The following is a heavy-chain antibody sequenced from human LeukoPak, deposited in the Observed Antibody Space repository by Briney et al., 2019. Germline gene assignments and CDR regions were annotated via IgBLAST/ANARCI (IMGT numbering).Heavy chain of an antibody. CDR2: ISYDGSNK. V-gene: IGHV3-30*03. CDR3: ASHLWYTELDY. CDR1: GFTFSSYG. Sequence: PGGSLRLSCAASGFTFSSYGMHWVRQAPGKGLEWVAVISYDGSNKYYADSVKGRFTISRDNSKNTLYLQMNSLRAEDTAVYYCASHLWYTELDYWGQGTLVTVSS. J-gene: IGHJ4*02. D-gene: IGHD6-13*01.